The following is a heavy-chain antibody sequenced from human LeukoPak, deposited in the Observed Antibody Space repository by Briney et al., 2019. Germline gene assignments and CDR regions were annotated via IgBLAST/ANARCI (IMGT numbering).Heavy chain of an antibody. CDR3: AREAAVAGPLDY. J-gene: IGHJ4*02. CDR2: INAGNGNT. D-gene: IGHD6-19*01. CDR1: GYTFTSYA. V-gene: IGHV1-3*01. Sequence: GASVKVSCKASGYTFTSYAMHWVRQAPGQRLEWMGWINAGNGNTKYSQKFQGRVTITRDTSASTAYMELSRLRSDDTAVYYCAREAAVAGPLDYWGQGTLVTVSS.